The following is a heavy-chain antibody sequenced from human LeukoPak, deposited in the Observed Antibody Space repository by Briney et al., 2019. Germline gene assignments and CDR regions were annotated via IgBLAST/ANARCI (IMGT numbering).Heavy chain of an antibody. D-gene: IGHD2-15*01. V-gene: IGHV3-9*01. CDR2: ISWNSGSI. CDR1: GFTFDDYA. J-gene: IGHJ6*03. CDR3: AKDAAYYYYMDV. Sequence: GRSLRLSCAASGFTFDDYAMHWVRQAPGKGLEWVSGISWNSGSIGYADSVKGRFTISRDNAKNSLYLQMNSLRAEDTALYYCAKDAAYYYYMDVWGKGTTVTVSS.